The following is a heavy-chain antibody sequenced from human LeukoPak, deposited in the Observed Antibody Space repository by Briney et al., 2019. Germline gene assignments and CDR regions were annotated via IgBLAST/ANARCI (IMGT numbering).Heavy chain of an antibody. D-gene: IGHD3-3*01. Sequence: PGGSLRLSCAASGFTFSSYGMHWVRQAPGKGLEWVAFIRYDGSNKYYADSVKGRFTISRDNSKNTLYLQMNSLRAEDTAVYYCAKFSTTYYDFWSGRYLDPWGQGTLVTVSS. J-gene: IGHJ5*02. V-gene: IGHV3-30*02. CDR1: GFTFSSYG. CDR2: IRYDGSNK. CDR3: AKFSTTYYDFWSGRYLDP.